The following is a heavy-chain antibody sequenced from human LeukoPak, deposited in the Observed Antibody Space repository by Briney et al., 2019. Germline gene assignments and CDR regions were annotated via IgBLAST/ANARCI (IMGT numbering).Heavy chain of an antibody. Sequence: GGSLRLSCAASGFTFSRYWMSWLRQAPGKGLEWVANIKEDGSAGYYVDSVKGRFTISRDNAKNSLYLHMNSLRAEDTAVYYCARIGVTPTVISAYDIWGEGTMVSPSS. V-gene: IGHV3-7*05. CDR1: GFTFSRYW. D-gene: IGHD2-21*02. J-gene: IGHJ3*02. CDR3: ARIGVTPTVISAYDI. CDR2: IKEDGSAG.